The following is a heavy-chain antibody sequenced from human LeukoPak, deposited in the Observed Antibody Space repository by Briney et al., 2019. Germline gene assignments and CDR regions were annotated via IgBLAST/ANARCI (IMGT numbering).Heavy chain of an antibody. CDR1: GGSFSSSSYY. J-gene: IGHJ5*02. D-gene: IGHD3-22*01. V-gene: IGHV4-39*01. Sequence: SETLSPTCTVSGGSFSSSSYYWGWIRQPPGKGLEWIGSIYYSGSAYYNPSLKSRVTISVDTSKNQFSLKLSSVTAADTAVYYCARRALYYDSSGYYVVNWFDPWGQGTLVTVSS. CDR3: ARRALYYDSSGYYVVNWFDP. CDR2: IYYSGSA.